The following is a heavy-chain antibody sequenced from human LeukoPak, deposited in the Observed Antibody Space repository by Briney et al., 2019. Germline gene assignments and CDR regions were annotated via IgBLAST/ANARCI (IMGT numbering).Heavy chain of an antibody. Sequence: GGSLRLSCAASGFTFRNYWMQWVRQVPGKGLVWVSRISSDGGATDYADSVKGRFTISRDNAKKTLYLQMNSLRADDTAVYYCARDRGYGALDYWGRGTLITVSS. D-gene: IGHD5-12*01. CDR3: ARDRGYGALDY. V-gene: IGHV3-74*01. CDR2: ISSDGGAT. J-gene: IGHJ4*02. CDR1: GFTFRNYW.